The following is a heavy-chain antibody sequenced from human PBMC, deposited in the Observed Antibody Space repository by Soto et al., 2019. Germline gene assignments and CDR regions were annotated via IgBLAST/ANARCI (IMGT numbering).Heavy chain of an antibody. J-gene: IGHJ6*02. Sequence: GGSLRLSCAASGFTFSSYGMHWVRQAPGKGLEWVAVISYDGSNKYCADSVKGRFTISRDNSKNTLYLQMNSLRAEDTAVYYCAKDGYYGSGSYWYYYYGMDVWGQGTTVTVSS. D-gene: IGHD3-10*01. CDR3: AKDGYYGSGSYWYYYYGMDV. CDR2: ISYDGSNK. CDR1: GFTFSSYG. V-gene: IGHV3-30*18.